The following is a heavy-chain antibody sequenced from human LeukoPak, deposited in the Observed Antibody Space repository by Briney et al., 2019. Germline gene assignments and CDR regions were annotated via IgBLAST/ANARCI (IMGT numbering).Heavy chain of an antibody. CDR3: ARATSGIAAAGQLYFDY. J-gene: IGHJ4*02. CDR1: GGSISSYY. V-gene: IGHV4-59*01. Sequence: KPSETLSLACTVSGGSISSYYCSWIRQPPGKGLEWIGYIYYSGSTNYNPSLKSRVTISVDTSKNQFSLKLSSVTAADTAVYCCARATSGIAAAGQLYFDYWGQGTLVTVSS. CDR2: IYYSGST. D-gene: IGHD6-13*01.